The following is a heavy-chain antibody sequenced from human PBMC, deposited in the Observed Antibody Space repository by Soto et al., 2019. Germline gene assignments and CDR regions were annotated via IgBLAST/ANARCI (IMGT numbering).Heavy chain of an antibody. CDR1: GGSLSGYY. CDR2: INHSGST. D-gene: IGHD4-4*01. Sequence: SETLSLTCTVSGGSLSGYYWSWIRQPPGKGLEWIGEINHSGSTNYNPSLKSRVTISVDTSKNQFSLKLSSVTAADTAVYYCARAEPGHYTFDYWGQGTLVTVSS. CDR3: ARAEPGHYTFDY. V-gene: IGHV4-34*01. J-gene: IGHJ4*02.